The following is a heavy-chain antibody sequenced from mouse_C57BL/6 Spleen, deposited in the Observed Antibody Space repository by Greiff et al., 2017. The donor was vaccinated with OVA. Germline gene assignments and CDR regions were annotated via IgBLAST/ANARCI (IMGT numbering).Heavy chain of an antibody. CDR1: GYTFTSYW. V-gene: IGHV1-69*01. Sequence: QVQLKQPGAELVMPGASVKLSCKASGYTFTSYWMHWVKQRPGQGLEWIGEIDPSDSYTNYNQKFKGKSTLTVDKSSSTAYMQLSSLTSEDSAVYYCARGGYYYGSSYGFAYWGQGTLVTVSA. CDR2: IDPSDSYT. CDR3: ARGGYYYGSSYGFAY. D-gene: IGHD1-1*01. J-gene: IGHJ3*01.